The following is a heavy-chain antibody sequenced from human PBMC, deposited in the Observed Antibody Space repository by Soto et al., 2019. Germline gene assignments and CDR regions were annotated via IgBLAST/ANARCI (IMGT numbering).Heavy chain of an antibody. CDR3: ARDRSGGFWSGYYSNFGWFDP. D-gene: IGHD3-3*01. Sequence: GGSLRLSCAASGFTFSSYGMHWVRQAPGKGLEWVAVIWYDGSNKYYVDSVKGRFTISRDNSKNTLYLQMNSLRAEDTAVYYCARDRSGGFWSGYYSNFGWFDPWGQGTLVTVSS. CDR2: IWYDGSNK. J-gene: IGHJ5*02. V-gene: IGHV3-33*01. CDR1: GFTFSSYG.